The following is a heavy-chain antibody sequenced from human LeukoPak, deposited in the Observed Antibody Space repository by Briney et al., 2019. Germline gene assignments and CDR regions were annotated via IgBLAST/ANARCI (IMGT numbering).Heavy chain of an antibody. D-gene: IGHD5-24*01. J-gene: IGHJ4*02. CDR3: ARVHRDGYTYLYHYFDC. CDR2: INHSGST. CDR1: GGSFSGYY. Sequence: SETLSLTCAVYGGSFSGYYWSWIRQPPGKGLEWIGEINHSGSTNYNPSLKSRVTISVDTSKNQFSLKLSSVTAADTAVYYCARVHRDGYTYLYHYFDCWGQGTLVTVSA. V-gene: IGHV4-34*01.